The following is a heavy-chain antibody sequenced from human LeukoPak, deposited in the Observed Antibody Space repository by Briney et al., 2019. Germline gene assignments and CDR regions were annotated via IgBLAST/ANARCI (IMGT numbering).Heavy chain of an antibody. D-gene: IGHD6-6*01. Sequence: GGSLRLSCAASGFTFDDYTMHWVRQAPGKGLEWVSLISWDGGSTYYADSVKGRFTISRDNSKNSLYLQMNSLRTEDTALYYCAKDGGSSRVFDYWGQGTLVTVSS. CDR1: GFTFDDYT. CDR2: ISWDGGST. V-gene: IGHV3-43*01. CDR3: AKDGGSSRVFDY. J-gene: IGHJ4*02.